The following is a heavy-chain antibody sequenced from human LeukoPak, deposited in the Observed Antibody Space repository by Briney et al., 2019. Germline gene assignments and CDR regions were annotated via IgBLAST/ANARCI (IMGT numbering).Heavy chain of an antibody. Sequence: SETLSLTCAVSGGSISSSNWWSWVRQPPGKGLEWIGEIYHSGSTNYNPSLKSRVTISVDTSKNQFSLKLSSVTAADTAVYHCAKLSSSWLFDPWGQGTLVTVSS. CDR1: GGSISSSNW. CDR2: IYHSGST. D-gene: IGHD6-13*01. J-gene: IGHJ5*02. V-gene: IGHV4-4*02. CDR3: AKLSSSWLFDP.